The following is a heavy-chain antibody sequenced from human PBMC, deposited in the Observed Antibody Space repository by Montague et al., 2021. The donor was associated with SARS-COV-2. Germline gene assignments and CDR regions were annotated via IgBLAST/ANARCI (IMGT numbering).Heavy chain of an antibody. J-gene: IGHJ5*02. Sequence: SETLSLTCTVSGRSISTDHYWGWIRQPPGKGLEWIGSIHHSGNTYYNPSLKSRLTISIDTSKNQFSLKRTSLTAADTAVYYCGSQVAYLDYFDPWGQGTLVTVSS. CDR3: GSQVAYLDYFDP. CDR1: GRSISTDHY. V-gene: IGHV4-38-2*02. CDR2: IHHSGNT. D-gene: IGHD4-11*01.